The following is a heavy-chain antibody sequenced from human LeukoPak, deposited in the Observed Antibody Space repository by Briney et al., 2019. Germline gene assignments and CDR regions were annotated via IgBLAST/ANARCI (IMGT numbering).Heavy chain of an antibody. CDR1: GYTFTSYG. D-gene: IGHD3-10*01. J-gene: IGHJ6*02. CDR3: ASNRLTMVRGPYPHYSVDV. V-gene: IGHV1-18*01. CDR2: ISAYNGNT. Sequence: GASVKVSCKASGYTFTSYGISWVRQAPGQGLEWMGWISAYNGNTNYAQKLQGRVTMTTDTSTSTAYMELRSLRSDDTAVYYCASNRLTMVRGPYPHYSVDVWGQGTTVTVYS.